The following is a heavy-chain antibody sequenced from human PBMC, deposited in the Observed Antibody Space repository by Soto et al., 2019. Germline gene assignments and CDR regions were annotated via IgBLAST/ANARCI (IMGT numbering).Heavy chain of an antibody. Sequence: QVQLVESGGGVVQPGRSLRLSCAASGFTFSSYGMHWVRQAPGKGLEWVAVISYDGSNKYYADSVKGRFTISRDNFKNTLYLQMNSLRAEDTAVYYCAKAYYDYIWGSYPHDPPFFDYWGQGTLVTVSS. D-gene: IGHD3-16*02. J-gene: IGHJ4*02. CDR1: GFTFSSYG. CDR3: AKAYYDYIWGSYPHDPPFFDY. V-gene: IGHV3-30*18. CDR2: ISYDGSNK.